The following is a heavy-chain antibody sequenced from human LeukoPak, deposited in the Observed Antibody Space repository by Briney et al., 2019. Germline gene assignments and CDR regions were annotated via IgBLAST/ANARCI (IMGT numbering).Heavy chain of an antibody. CDR1: GGSISSSSYY. J-gene: IGHJ6*02. Sequence: SETLSLTCTVSGGSISSSSYYWGWIRQPPGKGLEWIGSIYYSGSTYYNPSLKSRVTISVAPSKNQFSLKLSSVTAADTAVYYCASTSVVVVAATYYYYYGMDVWGQGTTVTVSS. CDR2: IYYSGST. CDR3: ASTSVVVVAATYYYYYGMDV. V-gene: IGHV4-39*01. D-gene: IGHD2-15*01.